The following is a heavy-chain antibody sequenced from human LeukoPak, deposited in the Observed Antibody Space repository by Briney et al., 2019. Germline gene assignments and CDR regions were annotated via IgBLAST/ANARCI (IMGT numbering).Heavy chain of an antibody. CDR2: INSDGSST. D-gene: IGHD4-23*01. J-gene: IGHJ3*02. Sequence: PGWSLRLSCAASGFTFSSYWMHWVRHAPGKGLVWVSRINSDGSSTTYADSVKGRFTISRDNAKNTLYLHMNGLRADDTAVYYCVYGGNSTCFDIWGQGTMVTVSS. V-gene: IGHV3-74*01. CDR1: GFTFSSYW. CDR3: VYGGNSTCFDI.